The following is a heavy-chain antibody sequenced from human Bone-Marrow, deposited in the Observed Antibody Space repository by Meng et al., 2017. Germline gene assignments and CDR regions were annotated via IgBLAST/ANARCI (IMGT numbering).Heavy chain of an antibody. J-gene: IGHJ6*02. CDR2: ISSSGSTI. Sequence: GGSLRLSCAASGFTFSSYEMNWVRQAPGKGLEWVSCISSSGSTIYYADSVKGRFTISRDNAKNSLYLQMNSLRAEDTAVYYCARESGAAYSYGTLYYYYYGMDVWGQGTTVTVSS. CDR1: GFTFSSYE. D-gene: IGHD5-18*01. CDR3: ARESGAAYSYGTLYYYYYGMDV. V-gene: IGHV3-48*03.